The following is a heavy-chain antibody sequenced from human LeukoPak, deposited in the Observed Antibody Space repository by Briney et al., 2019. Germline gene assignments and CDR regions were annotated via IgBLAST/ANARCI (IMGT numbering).Heavy chain of an antibody. D-gene: IGHD3-22*01. CDR2: IYPGDSDT. V-gene: IGHV5-51*01. CDR1: GYSFTSYW. CDR3: ARRRGYYDSSGYYEYFSFDY. J-gene: IGHJ4*02. Sequence: GESLKISCKGSGYSFTSYWIGWVRQMPGKGLEWMGIIYPGDSDTRYSPSFQGQVTISADKSISTAYLQWSSLKASDTAMYYCARRRGYYDSSGYYEYFSFDYWGQGTLVTVSS.